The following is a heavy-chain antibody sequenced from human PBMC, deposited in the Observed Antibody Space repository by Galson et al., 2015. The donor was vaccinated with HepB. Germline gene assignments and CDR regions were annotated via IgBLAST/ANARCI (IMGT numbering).Heavy chain of an antibody. CDR2: IIGSGDNT. CDR3: AKRPYYWNYGGVDY. Sequence: LRLSCAASGFPFSSYAMSWVRQAPGKGLEWVSGIIGSGDNTYYADSVKGRFTISRDNSKNTLYLQMNSLRADDTAVYYCAKRPYYWNYGGVDYWGQGTLVTVSS. D-gene: IGHD1-7*01. V-gene: IGHV3-23*01. CDR1: GFPFSSYA. J-gene: IGHJ4*02.